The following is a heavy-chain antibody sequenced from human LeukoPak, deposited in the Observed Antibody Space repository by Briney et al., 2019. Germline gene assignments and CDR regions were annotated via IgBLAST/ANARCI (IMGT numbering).Heavy chain of an antibody. D-gene: IGHD3-22*01. V-gene: IGHV3-74*01. J-gene: IGHJ4*02. CDR3: ARVSGGYYSNFDY. Sequence: HPGGSLRLSCAASGFTFSNYAMSWVRQAPGKGLVWVSRINSDGSSTSYADSVKGRFTISRDNAKNTLYLQMDSLRAEDTAVYYCARVSGGYYSNFDYWGQGTLVTVSS. CDR2: INSDGSST. CDR1: GFTFSNYA.